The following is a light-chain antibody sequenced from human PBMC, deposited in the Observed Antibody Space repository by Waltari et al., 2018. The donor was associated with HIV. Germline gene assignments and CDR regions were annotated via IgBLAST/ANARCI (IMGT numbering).Light chain of an antibody. J-gene: IGKJ3*01. CDR3: QQYNNWPPEIT. Sequence: EIVLPQSPATLSVSPEERATLSCMASQSLSSNLAWYQQNPGQAPRLLVFGAYTRATGIPARFSGSGSGTEFTLTISSLQSEDFAVYYCQQYNNWPPEITFGPGTKVDIK. CDR1: QSLSSN. CDR2: GAY. V-gene: IGKV3-15*01.